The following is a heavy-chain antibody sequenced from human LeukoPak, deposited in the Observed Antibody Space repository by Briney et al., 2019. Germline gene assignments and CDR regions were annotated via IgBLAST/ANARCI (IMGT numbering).Heavy chain of an antibody. CDR2: INHSGST. CDR3: ARRTAASPAAGYFDY. J-gene: IGHJ4*02. D-gene: IGHD1-14*01. V-gene: IGHV4-34*01. Sequence: SETLSLTCAVYGGSFSGYYWSWIRLPPGKGLEWIGEINHSGSTNYNPSLKSRVTISVDTSKNQFSLKLSSVTAADTAVYYCARRTAASPAAGYFDYWGQGTLVTVSS. CDR1: GGSFSGYY.